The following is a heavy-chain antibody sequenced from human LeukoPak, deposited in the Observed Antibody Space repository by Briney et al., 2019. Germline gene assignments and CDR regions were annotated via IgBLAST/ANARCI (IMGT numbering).Heavy chain of an antibody. CDR2: IYPGDSDT. J-gene: IGHJ4*02. D-gene: IGHD2-2*02. Sequence: GESLKISCKGSGYSFTCYWIGWVRQMPGKGLEWMGIIYPGDSDTRYSPSFQGQVTISADKSISTAYLQWSSLKASDTAMYYCARHSRRYCSSTSCYNEIDYWGQGTLVTVSS. CDR3: ARHSRRYCSSTSCYNEIDY. CDR1: GYSFTCYW. V-gene: IGHV5-51*01.